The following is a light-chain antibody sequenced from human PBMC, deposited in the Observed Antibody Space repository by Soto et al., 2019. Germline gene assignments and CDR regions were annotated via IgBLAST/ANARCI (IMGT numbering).Light chain of an antibody. Sequence: DIQMTQSPSTLSASVGDRVTLTCRASQSISSWLAWYQQKPGKAPKLLIYKTSNLESGVPSRFSGSGSGTEFSLTISSLQPDDFTTYFCQQYMSFSLTFGGGTRGRSN. CDR2: KTS. CDR1: QSISSW. V-gene: IGKV1-5*03. CDR3: QQYMSFSLT. J-gene: IGKJ4*01.